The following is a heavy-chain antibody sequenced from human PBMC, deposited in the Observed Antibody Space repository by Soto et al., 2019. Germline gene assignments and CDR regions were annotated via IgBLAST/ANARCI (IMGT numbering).Heavy chain of an antibody. CDR1: GFTXSSYG. J-gene: IGHJ4*02. CDR2: IWYDGSNK. CDR3: ARDQEGTYVEY. V-gene: IGHV3-33*01. Sequence: GGSLRLSCAASGFTXSSYGMHWVRQAPGKGLEWVAVIWYDGSNKYYADSVKGRFTISRDNSKNTLYLQMNSLRAEDTAVYYCARDQEGTYVEYWGQGTLVTVSS. D-gene: IGHD3-10*01.